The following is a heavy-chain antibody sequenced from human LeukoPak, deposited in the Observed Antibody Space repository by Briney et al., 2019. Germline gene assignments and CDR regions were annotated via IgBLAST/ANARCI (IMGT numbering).Heavy chain of an antibody. D-gene: IGHD6-6*01. CDR2: ISSSSII. V-gene: IGHV3-48*01. J-gene: IGHJ4*02. Sequence: GGSLRLSCAASGFTFTIYGMDWVRQAPGKGLEWVSYISSSSIINYADSVKGRFTISRDNAKNSLYLQMKSLRVEDTAVYYCARGGAARPDYWGQGTLVTVSS. CDR1: GFTFTIYG. CDR3: ARGGAARPDY.